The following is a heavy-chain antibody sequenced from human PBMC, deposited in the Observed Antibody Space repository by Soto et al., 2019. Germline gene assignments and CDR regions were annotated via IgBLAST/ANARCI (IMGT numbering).Heavy chain of an antibody. CDR1: GFTFSNAW. D-gene: IGHD6-6*01. V-gene: IGHV3-15*01. Sequence: EVQLVESGGGLVKPGGSLRLSCAASGFTFSNAWMSWVRQAPGKGLEWVGRIKSKTDGGTTDYAAPVKGRFTISRDDSKNTLYLQMNSLKTEDTPVYYCTTAFRDSSPFDPWGQGTLVTVSS. CDR2: IKSKTDGGTT. J-gene: IGHJ5*02. CDR3: TTAFRDSSPFDP.